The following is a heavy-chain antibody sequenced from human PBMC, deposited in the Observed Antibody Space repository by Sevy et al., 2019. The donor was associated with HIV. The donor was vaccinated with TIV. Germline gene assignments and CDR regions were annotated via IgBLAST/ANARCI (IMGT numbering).Heavy chain of an antibody. V-gene: IGHV3-7*01. J-gene: IGHJ4*02. Sequence: GGSLRLSCVASGFTFDTYWMQWVRQAPGQGLEWVANIRQDGNEIYYADSVKGRFTISRDNAKESVYLQMSNLIVEDTVIYYCARLYFYLWGQGSLVTVSS. CDR2: IRQDGNEI. CDR3: ARLYFYL. CDR1: GFTFDTYW.